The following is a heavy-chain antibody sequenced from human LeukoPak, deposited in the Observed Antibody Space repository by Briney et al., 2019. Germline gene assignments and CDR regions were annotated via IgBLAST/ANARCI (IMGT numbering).Heavy chain of an antibody. CDR2: ISTTSSHL. Sequence: GGSLRLSCAGSGFTLSTSDMVWARHAPGTGVEWVSTISTTSSHLSHADSGKGRFTTSRDNAKDSLYLHMSSLRVEDRAMYYCARNLESWGQGTLVTVSS. D-gene: IGHD5-24*01. CDR1: GFTLSTSD. J-gene: IGHJ5*02. CDR3: ARNLES. V-gene: IGHV3-21*01.